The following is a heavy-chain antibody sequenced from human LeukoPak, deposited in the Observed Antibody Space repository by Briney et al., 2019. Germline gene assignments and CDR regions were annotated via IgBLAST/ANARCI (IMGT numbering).Heavy chain of an antibody. CDR2: FDPEDGET. Sequence: ASVKVSCKVSGYTLTELSMHWVRQAPGKGLEWMGGFDPEDGETIYAQKFQGRVTMTEDTSTDTAYMELSSLRSEDTAVYYCATGALLGLPFDYWGQGTLVTVSS. CDR3: ATGALLGLPFDY. CDR1: GYTLTELS. D-gene: IGHD3-16*01. V-gene: IGHV1-24*01. J-gene: IGHJ4*02.